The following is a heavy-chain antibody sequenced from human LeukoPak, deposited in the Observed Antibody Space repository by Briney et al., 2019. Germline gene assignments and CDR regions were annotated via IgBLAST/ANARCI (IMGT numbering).Heavy chain of an antibody. J-gene: IGHJ4*02. CDR3: AKEAPGGYYDSSGCPDY. CDR2: IRYDGTDK. V-gene: IGHV3-30*02. CDR1: GFTFSSYG. D-gene: IGHD3-22*01. Sequence: GGSLRLSCAASGFTFSSYGMHWVRQAPGKGLEWVAFIRYDGTDKYYEDSVKGRFTISRDNSKNTLYLQMNSLRAEDTAVYYCAKEAPGGYYDSSGCPDYWGQGTLVTVSS.